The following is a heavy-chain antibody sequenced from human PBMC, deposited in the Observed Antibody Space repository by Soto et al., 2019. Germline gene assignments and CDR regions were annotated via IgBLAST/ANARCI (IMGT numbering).Heavy chain of an antibody. J-gene: IGHJ4*02. CDR3: AKDGVNWNFDY. Sequence: GGSLRLSCAASGFTFSSYGMHWVRQAPGKGLEWVAVISYDGSNKYYADSVKGRSTISRDNSKNTLYLQMNSLRAEDTAVYYCAKDGVNWNFDYWGQGTLVTVSS. CDR1: GFTFSSYG. V-gene: IGHV3-30*18. D-gene: IGHD1-1*01. CDR2: ISYDGSNK.